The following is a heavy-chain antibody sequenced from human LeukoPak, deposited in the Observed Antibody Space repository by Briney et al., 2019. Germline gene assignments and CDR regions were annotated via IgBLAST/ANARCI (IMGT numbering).Heavy chain of an antibody. Sequence: SETLFLTCTVSGDSINGYFWSWIRQPPEKGLEWIGYINYSGATNYNPSLKGRVTISVDTSKNQFSLKLNSVTDADTAVYYCAREGRNGWSDPFDIWGQGTMITVSS. CDR1: GDSINGYF. D-gene: IGHD6-19*01. CDR3: AREGRNGWSDPFDI. CDR2: INYSGAT. J-gene: IGHJ3*02. V-gene: IGHV4-59*01.